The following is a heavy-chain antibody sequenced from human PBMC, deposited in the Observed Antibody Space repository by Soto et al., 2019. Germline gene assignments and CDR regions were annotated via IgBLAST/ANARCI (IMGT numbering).Heavy chain of an antibody. D-gene: IGHD3-9*01. CDR1: GFTFSSYW. V-gene: IGHV3-7*04. CDR2: IKQDGSEK. Sequence: EVQLVESGGGLVQPGGSLRLSCAASGFTFSSYWMSWVRQAPGKGLEWVANIKQDGSEKYYVDSVKGRFTISRDNAKNSLYLQMNSLRAEDTAVYYCARDGGGYDILTGHDYWGQGTLVTVSS. J-gene: IGHJ4*02. CDR3: ARDGGGYDILTGHDY.